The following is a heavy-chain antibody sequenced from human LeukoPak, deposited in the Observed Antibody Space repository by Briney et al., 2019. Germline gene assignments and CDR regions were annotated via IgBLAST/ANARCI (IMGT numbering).Heavy chain of an antibody. CDR3: ARGPNWNDRLEFDP. CDR1: GGSISSSSYY. CDR2: IYYSGST. J-gene: IGHJ5*02. V-gene: IGHV4-39*07. D-gene: IGHD1-20*01. Sequence: TSETLSLTCTVSGGSISSSSYYWGWIRQPPGKGLEWIGSIYYSGSTYYNPSLKSRVTISVDTSKNQFSLKLSSVTAADTAVYYCARGPNWNDRLEFDPWGQGTLVTVSS.